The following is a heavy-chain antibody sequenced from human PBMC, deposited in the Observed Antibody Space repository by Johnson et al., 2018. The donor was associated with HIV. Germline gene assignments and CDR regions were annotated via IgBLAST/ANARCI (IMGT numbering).Heavy chain of an antibody. J-gene: IGHJ3*02. D-gene: IGHD3-10*01. CDR2: ISYDGSNK. CDR3: ARGVDGAFDI. V-gene: IGHV3-30*03. CDR1: GFTFSSYG. Sequence: QMLLVESGGGVVQPGRSLRLSCAASGFTFSSYGMHWVRPAPGKGLEWVAVISYDGSNKYYADSVKGRFTISRDNSKNTLYLQMNSLRAEDTAVYYCARGVDGAFDIWGQGTMVTVSS.